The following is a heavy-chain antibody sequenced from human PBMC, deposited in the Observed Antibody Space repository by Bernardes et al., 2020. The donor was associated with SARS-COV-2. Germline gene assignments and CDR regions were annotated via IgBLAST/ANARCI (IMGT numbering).Heavy chain of an antibody. CDR1: GYSVTSYW. CDR2: IYPGDSDT. V-gene: IGHV5-51*01. Sequence: GALLKTSRKGSGYSVTSYWVGWVRPIPGKGLEWMGIIYPGDSDTRYSPSFQGQVTISADKSISTAYLQWSSLKASDTAMYYCARPAAGVGAREDAFDIWGQGTMVTVSS. D-gene: IGHD1-26*01. J-gene: IGHJ3*02. CDR3: ARPAAGVGAREDAFDI.